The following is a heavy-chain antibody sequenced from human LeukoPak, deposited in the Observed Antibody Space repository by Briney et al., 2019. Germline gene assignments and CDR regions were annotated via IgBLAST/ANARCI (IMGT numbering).Heavy chain of an antibody. CDR2: IKQDGSET. CDR3: ARGRFHLDSSGYSSFYY. CDR1: GFTFSTYW. D-gene: IGHD3-22*01. V-gene: IGHV3-7*01. J-gene: IGHJ4*02. Sequence: GGSLRLSCAASGFTFSTYWMSWVRQAPGKGLEWVANIKQDGSETYYVDSVEGRFTVSRDDAKNSLYLQMNSLRAEDSAVYFCARGRFHLDSSGYSSFYYWGQGTLFTVSS.